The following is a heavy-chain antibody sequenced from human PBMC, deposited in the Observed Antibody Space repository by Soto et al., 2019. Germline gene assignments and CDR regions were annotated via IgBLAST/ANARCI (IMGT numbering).Heavy chain of an antibody. J-gene: IGHJ6*02. D-gene: IGHD2-15*01. CDR3: AKDLVVVAAFYYYGMDV. Sequence: EVQLLESGGGLVQPGGSLRLSCAASGFTFSSYAMSWVRQAPGKGLEWVSAISGSGGSTYYADSVKGRFTISRDNSKNKLYLQMNSLGAEDTAVYYCAKDLVVVAAFYYYGMDVWGQGTTVTVSS. CDR1: GFTFSSYA. V-gene: IGHV3-23*01. CDR2: ISGSGGST.